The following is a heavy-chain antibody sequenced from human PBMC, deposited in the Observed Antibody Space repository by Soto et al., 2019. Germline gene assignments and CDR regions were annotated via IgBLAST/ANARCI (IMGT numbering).Heavy chain of an antibody. D-gene: IGHD1-26*01. CDR3: ARHVRGGYHCDS. J-gene: IGHJ4*02. Sequence: EVQLVESGGGLVQPGGSLRLSCAASGFTLSDHYMDWVRQAPGKGLEWVGRSRNKANSYTTEYAASVKGRYSVSRDDSKNSLYLQMNGLKTEDTAVYYCARHVRGGYHCDSWGQGTLVTVSS. CDR1: GFTLSDHY. CDR2: SRNKANSYTT. V-gene: IGHV3-72*01.